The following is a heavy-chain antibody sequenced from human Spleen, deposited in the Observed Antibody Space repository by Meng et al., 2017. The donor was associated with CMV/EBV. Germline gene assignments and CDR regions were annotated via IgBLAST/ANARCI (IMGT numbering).Heavy chain of an antibody. D-gene: IGHD1-26*01. V-gene: IGHV3-20*04. CDR3: ARVSGSLHVAMGGAYYYYGMDV. Sequence: GGYLRLSCAASGFNFDEHGMSRVRQAPGKGLEWVSGINWSGNTRGYGDSAMGRFIISRDNARNSLYLQMNSLRGEDTALYYCARVSGSLHVAMGGAYYYYGMDVWGQGTTVTVSS. CDR1: GFNFDEHG. CDR2: INWSGNTR. J-gene: IGHJ6*02.